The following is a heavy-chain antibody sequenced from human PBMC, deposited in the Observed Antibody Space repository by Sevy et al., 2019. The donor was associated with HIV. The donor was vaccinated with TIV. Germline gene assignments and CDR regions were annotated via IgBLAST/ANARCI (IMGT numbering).Heavy chain of an antibody. D-gene: IGHD3-10*01. V-gene: IGHV4-39*01. CDR1: GGSISSRSSY. Sequence: SETLSLTCTVSGGSISSRSSYWGWIRQPPGKGLEWIGSIYYSGSTYSNPSLKSRLTMSVDTSKNQFSLKLSSVTAADTVVYYCASTRDYYGSGSSFSHWFDPWGQGILVTVSS. CDR2: IYYSGST. CDR3: ASTRDYYGSGSSFSHWFDP. J-gene: IGHJ5*02.